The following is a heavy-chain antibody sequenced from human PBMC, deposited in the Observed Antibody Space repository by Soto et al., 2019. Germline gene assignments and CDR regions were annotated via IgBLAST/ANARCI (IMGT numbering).Heavy chain of an antibody. V-gene: IGHV2-5*02. CDR3: AGLIEFSSSSYIDY. CDR2: IYWDDDK. D-gene: IGHD6-6*01. Sequence: SGPTLVNPTQTLTLTCTFSGFSLSTSGVGVGWIRQPPGKALEWLELIYWDDDKRYSPSLKSRLTVTKDTPKNQVVLTMINMDPVDTGTYYCAGLIEFSSSSYIDYWGQGTLVTVSS. J-gene: IGHJ4*02. CDR1: GFSLSTSGVG.